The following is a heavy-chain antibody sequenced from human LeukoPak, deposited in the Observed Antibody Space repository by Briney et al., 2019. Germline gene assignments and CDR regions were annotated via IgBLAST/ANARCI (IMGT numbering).Heavy chain of an antibody. CDR1: GGSFSGYY. V-gene: IGHV4-34*01. Sequence: SETLSLTCAVYGGSFSGYYWSWIRQPPGKGLEWIGEINHSGSTNYNPSLKSRVTISVDTSKNQFSLKLSSVTAADTAVYYCARGNYFYYYYMDVWGKGTTVTVSS. CDR3: ARGNYFYYYYMDV. J-gene: IGHJ6*03. CDR2: INHSGST.